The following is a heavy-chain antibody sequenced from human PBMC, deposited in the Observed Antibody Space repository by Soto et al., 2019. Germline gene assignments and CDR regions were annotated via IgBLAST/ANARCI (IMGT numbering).Heavy chain of an antibody. V-gene: IGHV1-3*01. J-gene: IGHJ4*02. D-gene: IGHD4-17*01. CDR2: INAGNGNT. CDR3: ARDVDADFRTDFDY. CDR1: GYTFTSYA. Sequence: ASVKVSCKASGYTFTSYAMHWVRQAPGQRLEWMGWINAGNGNTKYSQKFQGRVTITRDTSASTAYMVLSSLRAEDTALYYCARDVDADFRTDFDYWGRGTLVTVSS.